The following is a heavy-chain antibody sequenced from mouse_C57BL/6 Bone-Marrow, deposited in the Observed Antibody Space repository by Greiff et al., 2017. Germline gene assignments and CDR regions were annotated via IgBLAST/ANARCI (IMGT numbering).Heavy chain of an antibody. CDR3: ARCGYYKGDAMDY. CDR1: GYTFTSYT. Sequence: VQLKQSGAELARPGASVKMSCKASGYTFTSYTMHWVKQRPGQGLEWIGYINPSSGYTKYNQKFKDKATLTADKSSSTAYMQLSSLTSEDSAVYYCARCGYYKGDAMDYWGQGTSVTVSS. CDR2: INPSSGYT. D-gene: IGHD2-3*01. V-gene: IGHV1-4*01. J-gene: IGHJ4*01.